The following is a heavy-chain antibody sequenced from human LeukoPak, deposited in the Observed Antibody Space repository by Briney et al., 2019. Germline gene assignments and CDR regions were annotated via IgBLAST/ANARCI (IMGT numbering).Heavy chain of an antibody. V-gene: IGHV1-24*01. Sequence: ASVKVSCKVSGYTLTELSMHWVRQAPGKGLEWMGGFDPEDGETIYAQKFQGRVTMTEDTSTDTAYMELSSLRSEDTAVYHCATDGPWGSGSYYTNYWGQGTLVTVSS. D-gene: IGHD3-10*01. J-gene: IGHJ4*02. CDR1: GYTLTELS. CDR2: FDPEDGET. CDR3: ATDGPWGSGSYYTNY.